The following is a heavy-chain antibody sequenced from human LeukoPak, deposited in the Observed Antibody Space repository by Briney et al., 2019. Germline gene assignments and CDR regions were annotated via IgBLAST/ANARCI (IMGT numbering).Heavy chain of an antibody. Sequence: SETLSLTCTVSGGSISNSYWSWIRQPPGKGLQWIGYIYYNGITNYNPSLKSRVTISEDTSKNQFSLKLSSVTAADTAVYYCARVVSGWYKYYFDYWGQGTLVTVSS. D-gene: IGHD6-19*01. CDR2: IYYNGIT. CDR3: ARVVSGWYKYYFDY. J-gene: IGHJ4*02. V-gene: IGHV4-59*01. CDR1: GGSISNSY.